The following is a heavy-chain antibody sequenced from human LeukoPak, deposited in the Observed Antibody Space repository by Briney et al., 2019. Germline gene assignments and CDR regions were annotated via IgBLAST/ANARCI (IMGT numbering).Heavy chain of an antibody. Sequence: SVKVSCKASGFTFASSAVQWVRQARGQPLEWLGWIVVGSANTNYAQKFQARVTITRDMSTGTAYMELSSLRSEDTAVYYCAAFDAGDCGGDCPYFSFPWGQGTLVTVSS. CDR3: AAFDAGDCGGDCPYFSFP. CDR1: GFTFASSA. J-gene: IGHJ5*02. D-gene: IGHD2-21*02. CDR2: IVVGSANT. V-gene: IGHV1-58*01.